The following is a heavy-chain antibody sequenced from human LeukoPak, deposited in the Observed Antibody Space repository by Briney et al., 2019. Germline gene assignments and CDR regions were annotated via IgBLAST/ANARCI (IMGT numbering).Heavy chain of an antibody. CDR2: IYYSGST. J-gene: IGHJ6*03. CDR3: ARGTYYYDSSGYYYSYYYYYMDV. CDR1: GGSISSYY. V-gene: IGHV4-59*01. Sequence: SETLSLTCTVSGGSISSYYWSWIRQPPGKGLGWIGYIYYSGSTNYNPSLQSRVTISVDTSKNQFCLKLSSVTAADSAVYYCARGTYYYDSSGYYYSYYYYYMDVWGKGTTVTVSS. D-gene: IGHD3-22*01.